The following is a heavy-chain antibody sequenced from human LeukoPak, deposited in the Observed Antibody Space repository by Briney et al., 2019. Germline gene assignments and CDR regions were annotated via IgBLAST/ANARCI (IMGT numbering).Heavy chain of an antibody. CDR3: ARQRPLIVVVVAANWFDP. CDR2: IYYSGST. V-gene: IGHV4-39*01. Sequence: SETLSLTCTVSGGSISSSSYYWGWIRQPPGKGLEWIGSIYYSGSTYYNPSLKSRVTISVDTSKNQFSQKLSSVTAADTAVYYCARQRPLIVVVVAANWFDPWGQGTLVTVSS. D-gene: IGHD2-15*01. J-gene: IGHJ5*02. CDR1: GGSISSSSYY.